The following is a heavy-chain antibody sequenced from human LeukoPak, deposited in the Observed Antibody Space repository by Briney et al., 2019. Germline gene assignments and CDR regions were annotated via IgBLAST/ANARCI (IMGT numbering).Heavy chain of an antibody. V-gene: IGHV4-61*02. J-gene: IGHJ4*02. CDR2: IYTSGST. D-gene: IGHD3-16*02. Sequence: SQTLSLTCTVSGGSISSGRYYWRWIRQPDGKGVEWIGRIYTSGSTNYNPSLKSRVTISVDTSKNQFSLKLSSVTAADTAVYYCARAGYRYTVLFDYWGQGTLVTVSS. CDR1: GGSISSGRYY. CDR3: ARAGYRYTVLFDY.